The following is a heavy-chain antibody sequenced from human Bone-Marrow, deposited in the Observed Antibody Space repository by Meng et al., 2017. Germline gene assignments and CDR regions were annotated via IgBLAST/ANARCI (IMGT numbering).Heavy chain of an antibody. D-gene: IGHD6-6*01. CDR2: ISAYNGNT. CDR1: GYTFTSYG. V-gene: IGHV1-18*01. J-gene: IGHJ6*02. CDR3: ASKYSSSFYYYYGMDV. Sequence: ASVKVSCKASGYTFTSYGISWVRQAPGQGLEWMGWISAYNGNTNYAQKLQGRVTMTTDTSTSTAYMELRSLRSDDTAVYYCASKYSSSFYYYYGMDVWGQGTTVTVSS.